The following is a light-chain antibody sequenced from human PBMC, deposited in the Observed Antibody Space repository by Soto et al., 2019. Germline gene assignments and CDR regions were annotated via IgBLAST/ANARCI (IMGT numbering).Light chain of an antibody. Sequence: HSVLTQPASVSGSPGQSITISCTGTSSDVGSYDLVSWYQHHPGTAPKLILYEVTKRPSGVSNRFFGSKSGNTASLTISGLQTEDDSHYYCCSYANGNTLLFGGGTKLTVL. V-gene: IGLV2-23*02. CDR1: SSDVGSYDL. CDR3: CSYANGNTLL. J-gene: IGLJ2*01. CDR2: EVT.